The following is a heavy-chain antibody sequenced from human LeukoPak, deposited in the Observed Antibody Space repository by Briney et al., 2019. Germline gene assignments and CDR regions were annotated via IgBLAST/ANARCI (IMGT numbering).Heavy chain of an antibody. CDR2: IYHSGST. CDR3: ARLQSKVGSYYFFGGLDY. D-gene: IGHD1-26*01. V-gene: IGHV4-38-2*01. CDR1: GYSISSGYY. Sequence: PSETLSLTCAVSGYSISSGYYWGWIRQPPGKGLEWIGSIYHSGSTYYNPSLKSRVTISVDTSKNQFSLRLSSVTAADTAVYYCARLQSKVGSYYFFGGLDYWGQGTLVTVSS. J-gene: IGHJ4*02.